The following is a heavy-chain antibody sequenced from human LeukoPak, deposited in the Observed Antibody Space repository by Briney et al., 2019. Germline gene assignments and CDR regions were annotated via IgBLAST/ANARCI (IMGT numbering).Heavy chain of an antibody. CDR3: VREGIAAAGDFDY. V-gene: IGHV3-48*04. CDR2: ISSSGSTI. CDR1: GFTFSSYG. J-gene: IGHJ4*02. Sequence: GGSLRLSCAASGFTFSSYGMHWVRQAPGKGLEWVSYISSSGSTIYYADSVKGRFTISRDNAKNSLHLQMNSLRAEDTAVYYCVREGIAAAGDFDYWGQGTLVTVSS. D-gene: IGHD6-13*01.